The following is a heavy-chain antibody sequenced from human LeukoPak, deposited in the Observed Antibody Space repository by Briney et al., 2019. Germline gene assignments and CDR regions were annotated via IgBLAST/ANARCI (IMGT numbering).Heavy chain of an antibody. CDR2: ISGSGGST. Sequence: PGGSLRLSCAASGFTFSSYAMSWVRKAPGKGLEWVSAISGSGGSTYYADSVKGRFTISRDNSENTLYLQMNSLRAEDTAIYYCAKGGTVIARLIAADWDQGTLVTVSS. CDR3: AKGGTVIARLIAAD. J-gene: IGHJ4*02. D-gene: IGHD6-6*01. V-gene: IGHV3-23*01. CDR1: GFTFSSYA.